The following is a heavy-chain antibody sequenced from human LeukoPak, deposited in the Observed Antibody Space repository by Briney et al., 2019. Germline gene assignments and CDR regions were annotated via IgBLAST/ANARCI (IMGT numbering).Heavy chain of an antibody. CDR1: GGSISSYY. CDR2: IYYSGST. D-gene: IGHD5-12*01. CDR3: ARGSMYSGYDRLFDY. V-gene: IGHV4-59*01. J-gene: IGHJ4*02. Sequence: PSETLSLTCTVSGGSISSYYWSWIRQPPGKGLEWIGYIYYSGSTNYNPSLKSRVTISVDTSKNQFSLKLSSVTAADTAVYYCARGSMYSGYDRLFDYWGQGTLVTVSS.